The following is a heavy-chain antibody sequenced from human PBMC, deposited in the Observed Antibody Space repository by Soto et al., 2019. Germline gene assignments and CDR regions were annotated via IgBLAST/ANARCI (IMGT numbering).Heavy chain of an antibody. V-gene: IGHV4-39*01. CDR3: ARHYYDSSGYYLEGVDF. Sequence: PETLPLTYTVSGGSFSSSSYFWGWLRQPPGKGLEWIGSIDYSGSTYYNPSLDSRVTISVDTYKDQFSLKLSSVTAADTAVYYCARHYYDSSGYYLEGVDFWGQGARVTV. D-gene: IGHD3-22*01. CDR2: IDYSGST. J-gene: IGHJ4*02. CDR1: GGSFSSSSYF.